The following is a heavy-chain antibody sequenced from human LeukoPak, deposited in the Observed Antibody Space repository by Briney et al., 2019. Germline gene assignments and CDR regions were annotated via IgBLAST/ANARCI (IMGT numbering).Heavy chain of an antibody. CDR1: GGTFSSYA. J-gene: IGHJ3*02. D-gene: IGHD3-9*01. CDR3: ARGGGGSYYDILTALPNHDAFDI. CDR2: IIPIFGTA. V-gene: IGHV1-69*13. Sequence: ASVKVSCKASGGTFSSYAISWVRQAPGQGLEWMGGIIPIFGTANHAQKFQGRVTITADESTSTAYKELSRLRSDDTAVYYCARGGGGSYYDILTALPNHDAFDIWGQGTMVTVSS.